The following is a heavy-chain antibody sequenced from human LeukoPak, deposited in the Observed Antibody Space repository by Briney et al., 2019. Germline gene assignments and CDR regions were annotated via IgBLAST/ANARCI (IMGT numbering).Heavy chain of an antibody. Sequence: GGSLRLSCAASGFTVSSYSMHWVRQAPGKGLDFVSAISANGRSTYYASSVKGRFTISRDNSKNALYLQMGSLRAEDLAVYYCARVGLGSGFDYWGQGTLVTVSS. D-gene: IGHD1-26*01. CDR3: ARVGLGSGFDY. CDR2: ISANGRST. V-gene: IGHV3-64*01. J-gene: IGHJ4*02. CDR1: GFTVSSYS.